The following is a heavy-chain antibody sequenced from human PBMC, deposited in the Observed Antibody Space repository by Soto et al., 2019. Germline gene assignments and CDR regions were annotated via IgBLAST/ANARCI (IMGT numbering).Heavy chain of an antibody. D-gene: IGHD3-22*01. J-gene: IGHJ4*02. CDR2: ISGSGGST. CDR3: AKSPAYYYDSSGYYSIDSFDY. Sequence: RLSCAASGFTFSRYAMSWVRQAPGKGLGGGSAISGSGGSTYYADSGKGRFTISRDNSKNTLYLQMNSLRAEDTAVYYCAKSPAYYYDSSGYYSIDSFDYWGQGTLVTVSS. V-gene: IGHV3-23*01. CDR1: GFTFSRYA.